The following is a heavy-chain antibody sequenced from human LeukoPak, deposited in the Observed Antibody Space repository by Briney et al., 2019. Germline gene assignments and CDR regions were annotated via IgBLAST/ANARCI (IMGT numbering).Heavy chain of an antibody. CDR3: ARASWSGTVAGTDFDY. CDR1: GFTFSSYS. D-gene: IGHD6-19*01. V-gene: IGHV3-21*01. J-gene: IGHJ4*02. CDR2: ISSSSSYI. Sequence: GGSLRLSCAASGFTFSSYSMNWVREAPGKGLEWGSSISSSSSYIYYADSVKGRFTISRDNAKNSLYLQINSLRPEDTPVYYCARASWSGTVAGTDFDYWGQGTLVTVSS.